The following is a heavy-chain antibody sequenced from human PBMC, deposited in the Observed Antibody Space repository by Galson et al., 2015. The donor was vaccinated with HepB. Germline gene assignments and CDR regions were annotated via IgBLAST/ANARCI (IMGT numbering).Heavy chain of an antibody. D-gene: IGHD3-22*01. CDR2: VSWNSDSV. CDR3: AKDIIFSAVVTEAAFDI. CDR1: GFRFDDYA. J-gene: IGHJ3*02. V-gene: IGHV3-9*01. Sequence: SLRLSCAASGFRFDDYAMHWVRQAPGKGLEWVSGVSWNSDSVAYADSVKGRFTITRDNAKNSLSLQMNSLRTEDTALYYCAKDIIFSAVVTEAAFDIWGQETMVTAS.